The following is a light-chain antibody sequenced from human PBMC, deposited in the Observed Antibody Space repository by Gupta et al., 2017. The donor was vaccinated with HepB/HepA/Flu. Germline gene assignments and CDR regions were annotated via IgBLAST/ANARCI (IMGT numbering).Light chain of an antibody. CDR3: RQHSNYPLI. Sequence: DIQMTQSPSSLSASVGDRVTITCRASQGIRDYLGWYQQKPGEAPKRLIYTESTLQTGVPSRFSDSGSGTEFTLTISSLQPEDFATYYCRQHSNYPLIFGGGTMVEIK. CDR2: TES. V-gene: IGKV1-17*01. J-gene: IGKJ4*01. CDR1: QGIRDY.